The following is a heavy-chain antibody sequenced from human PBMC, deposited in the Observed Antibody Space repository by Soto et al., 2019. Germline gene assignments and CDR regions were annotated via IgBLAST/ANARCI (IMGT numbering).Heavy chain of an antibody. CDR3: ARADSSGWYYFDY. D-gene: IGHD6-19*01. CDR1: GFTVSSNY. Sequence: SLRLSCAASGFTVSSNYMSWVRQAPGKGLEWVSVIYSGGSTYYADSVKGRFTISRDNSKNTLYLQMNSLRAEDTAVYYCARADSSGWYYFDYWGQGTLVTVSS. V-gene: IGHV3-53*01. J-gene: IGHJ4*02. CDR2: IYSGGST.